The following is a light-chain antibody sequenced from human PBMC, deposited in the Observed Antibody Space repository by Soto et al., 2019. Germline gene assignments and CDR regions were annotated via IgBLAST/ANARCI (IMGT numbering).Light chain of an antibody. Sequence: DIVLTQSPGTLSLSPGERATLSCRASQSVSSNFLAWYQQKPGQSPRLLISDASTGASGIPPRFSGSGSGTEFTLTIDRLQSADFAVYYCQQYDRWPVTFGGGTKV. CDR3: QQYDRWPVT. CDR1: QSVSSN. J-gene: IGKJ4*02. CDR2: DAS. V-gene: IGKV3-15*01.